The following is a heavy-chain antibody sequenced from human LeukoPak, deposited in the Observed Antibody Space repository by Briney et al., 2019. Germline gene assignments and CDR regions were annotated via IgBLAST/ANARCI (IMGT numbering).Heavy chain of an antibody. V-gene: IGHV3-30*04. J-gene: IGHJ4*02. Sequence: PGGSLRLSCAASGFIFGDYAMHWVRQAPGKGLEWVAAIAFDDTDRHYIDSVKGRFTISRDDSKNTLYLHMTSLRAEDTAVYYCTNSDDYGDYWGQGTLVTVSS. CDR3: TNSDDYGDY. CDR1: GFIFGDYA. CDR2: IAFDDTDR.